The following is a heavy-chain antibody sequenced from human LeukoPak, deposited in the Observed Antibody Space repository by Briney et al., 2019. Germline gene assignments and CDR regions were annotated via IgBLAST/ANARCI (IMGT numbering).Heavy chain of an antibody. CDR3: ARDRASAGGFDY. D-gene: IGHD2-15*01. Sequence: SETLSLTCSVSGGSISPYDWSWIRQPPGKGLEWIGYIYYSGTTNYNPSLQSRVTVSVATSKNQFSLMLSPVTAADTALYYCARDRASAGGFDYWGQGTLVTVSS. J-gene: IGHJ4*02. V-gene: IGHV4-59*01. CDR2: IYYSGTT. CDR1: GGSISPYD.